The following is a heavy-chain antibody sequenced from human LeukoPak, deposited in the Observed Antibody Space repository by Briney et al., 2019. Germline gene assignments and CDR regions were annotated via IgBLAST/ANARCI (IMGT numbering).Heavy chain of an antibody. J-gene: IGHJ5*02. CDR2: IYTSGST. CDR1: GGSISSYY. D-gene: IGHD3-10*01. CDR3: ARERIRDYYGSGSYSGWFDP. V-gene: IGHV4-4*07. Sequence: SETLSLTCTVSGGSISSYYWSWIRQPAGKGLEWIGRIYTSGSTNYNPSLKSRVTMSVDTSKNQFSLKLSSVTAADTAVYYCARERIRDYYGSGSYSGWFDPWGQGTLVTVSS.